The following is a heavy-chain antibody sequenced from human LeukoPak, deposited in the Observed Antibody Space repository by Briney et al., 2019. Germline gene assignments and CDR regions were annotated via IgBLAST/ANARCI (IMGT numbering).Heavy chain of an antibody. V-gene: IGHV4-30-2*01. CDR3: VRGGYCSSTSCYSAVEYFHH. CDR2: IYHSGST. D-gene: IGHD2-2*01. Sequence: TSSETLSLTCAVSGGSISSGGYSWSWIRQPPGKALEWIGSIYHSGSTYLNPSLRSRVTISVDRSKNQFSLNLSSVTAADTAVFYCVRGGYCSSTSCYSAVEYFHHWGQGTLVTVSS. CDR1: GGSISSGGYS. J-gene: IGHJ1*01.